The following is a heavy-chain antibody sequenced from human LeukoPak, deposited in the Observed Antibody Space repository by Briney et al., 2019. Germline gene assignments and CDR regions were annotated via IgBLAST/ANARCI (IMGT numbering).Heavy chain of an antibody. CDR2: ISAYNGNT. D-gene: IGHD3-22*01. CDR1: GGTFSSYG. J-gene: IGHJ4*02. CDR3: AREANYYDSSGYYAHSDY. Sequence: GASVKVSCKASGGTFSSYGISWVRQAPGQGLEWMGWISAYNGNTNYAQKLQGRVTMTTDTSTSTAYMELRSLRSDDTAVYYCAREANYYDSSGYYAHSDYWGQGTLVTVSS. V-gene: IGHV1-18*01.